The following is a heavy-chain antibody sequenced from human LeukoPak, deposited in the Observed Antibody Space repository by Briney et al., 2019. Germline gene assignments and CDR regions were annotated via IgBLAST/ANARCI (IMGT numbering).Heavy chain of an antibody. Sequence: ASVKVSCKASGYTFTSYAISWVRQAPGQGLEWMGGIIPIFGTVNYAQKFQGRVTITADKSTSTAYMELSSLRSEDTAVYYCARSLFRFLEWSYRSYYYYYMDVWGKGTMVTVSS. V-gene: IGHV1-69*06. CDR3: ARSLFRFLEWSYRSYYYYYMDV. CDR2: IIPIFGTV. D-gene: IGHD3-3*01. CDR1: GYTFTSYA. J-gene: IGHJ6*03.